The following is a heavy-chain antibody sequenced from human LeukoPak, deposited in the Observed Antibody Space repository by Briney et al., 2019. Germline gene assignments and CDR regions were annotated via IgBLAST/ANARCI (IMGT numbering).Heavy chain of an antibody. D-gene: IGHD5-18*01. CDR3: ARVGYSFDY. CDR1: GFSLSGYW. J-gene: IGHJ4*02. Sequence: PGGSLRLSCAASGFSLSGYWMTWVRQAPGKGLEWVARLHADGVEQNYVDAVTGRFTMSRDNAKNSLDLQMNSLRVEDTAVYYCARVGYSFDYLGQGTLVAVSS. CDR2: LHADGVEQ. V-gene: IGHV3-7*01.